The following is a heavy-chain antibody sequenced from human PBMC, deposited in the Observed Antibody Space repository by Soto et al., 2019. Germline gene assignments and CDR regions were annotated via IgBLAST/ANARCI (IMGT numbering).Heavy chain of an antibody. CDR3: AKDQGTYGWTTFDAFDI. CDR1: GFTFSSYG. V-gene: IGHV3-30*18. J-gene: IGHJ3*02. Sequence: GGSLRLSCAASGFTFSSYGMHWVRQAPGKGLEWVAVISYDGSNKYYADSVKGRFTISRDNSKNTLYLQMNSLRAEDTAVYYCAKDQGTYGWTTFDAFDIWGQGTMVTVSS. CDR2: ISYDGSNK. D-gene: IGHD2-15*01.